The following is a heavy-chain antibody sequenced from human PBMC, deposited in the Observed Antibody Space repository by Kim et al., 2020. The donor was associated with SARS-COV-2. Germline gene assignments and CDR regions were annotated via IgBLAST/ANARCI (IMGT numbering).Heavy chain of an antibody. CDR2: IDHSGAT. Sequence: SETLSLTCAVYVGSFSDYHWTWIRQSPGKGLEWIGEIDHSGATNYNPSLKSRVALSVDTSKNQFSLKLKSVTAADTAVYFCARGRAGVVPSPIMGLGPYYDYYALDVWGQGTTVSVS. CDR1: VGSFSDYH. D-gene: IGHD3-3*01. V-gene: IGHV4-34*01. CDR3: ARGRAGVVPSPIMGLGPYYDYYALDV. J-gene: IGHJ6*02.